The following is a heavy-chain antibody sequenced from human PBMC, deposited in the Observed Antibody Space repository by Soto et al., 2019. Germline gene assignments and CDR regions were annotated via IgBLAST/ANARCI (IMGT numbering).Heavy chain of an antibody. CDR3: ARGRYGDY. CDR2: ISAHNGNT. J-gene: IGHJ4*02. CDR1: GYTFTSYG. V-gene: IGHV1-18*01. Sequence: QVHLVQSGAEVKKPGASVKVSCKGSGYTFTSYGITWVRQAPGQGLERMGWISAHNGNTDYAQKLQGRVTVTRDTSTRTAYMELRSLRSADTAVYYCARGRYGDYWGQGALVTVSS. D-gene: IGHD1-1*01.